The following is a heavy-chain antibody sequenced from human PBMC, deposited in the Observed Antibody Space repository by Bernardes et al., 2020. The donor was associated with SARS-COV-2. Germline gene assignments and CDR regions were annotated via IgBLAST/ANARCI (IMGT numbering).Heavy chain of an antibody. Sequence: SGPTLVKPTQTLTLTCTFSGFSLSTSGVGVGWIRQPPGKALEWLALIYWNDDKRYSPSLKSRLTITKDTSKNQVVLTMTNMDPVDTATYYCAHSPDYGDYADAFDIWGQGTMVTVSS. D-gene: IGHD4-17*01. J-gene: IGHJ3*02. CDR3: AHSPDYGDYADAFDI. CDR1: GFSLSTSGVG. V-gene: IGHV2-5*01. CDR2: IYWNDDK.